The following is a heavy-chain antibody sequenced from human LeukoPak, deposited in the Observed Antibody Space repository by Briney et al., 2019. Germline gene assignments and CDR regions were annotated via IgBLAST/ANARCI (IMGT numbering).Heavy chain of an antibody. CDR3: GRRARDGYNPENYFDY. CDR2: INPNSGGT. D-gene: IGHD5-24*01. V-gene: IGHV1-2*02. J-gene: IGHJ4*02. Sequence: ASVKVSCKASGYTFTGYYMHWVRQAPGQGLEWMGWINPNSGGTNYAQKFQGRVTMTRDTSISTAYMELSRLRSDDTAVYYCGRRARDGYNPENYFDYWGQGTLVTVSS. CDR1: GYTFTGYY.